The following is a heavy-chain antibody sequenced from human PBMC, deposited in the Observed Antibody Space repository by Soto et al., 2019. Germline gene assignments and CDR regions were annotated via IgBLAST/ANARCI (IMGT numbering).Heavy chain of an antibody. D-gene: IGHD2-2*01. CDR1: GFTFSSYA. CDR2: ISYDGSNK. Sequence: QVQLVESGGGVVQPGRSLRLSCAASGFTFSSYAMHWVRQAPGKGLEWVAVISYDGSNKYYADSVKGRFTISRDNSKNTLYLKMNSLRAEDTAVYYCARGDIVVVPAEKYWGQGTLVTVSS. J-gene: IGHJ4*02. V-gene: IGHV3-30-3*01. CDR3: ARGDIVVVPAEKY.